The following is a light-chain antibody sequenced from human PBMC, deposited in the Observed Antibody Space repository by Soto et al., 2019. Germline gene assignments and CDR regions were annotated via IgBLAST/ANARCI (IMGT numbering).Light chain of an antibody. J-gene: IGKJ1*01. CDR3: QQYSIWRT. CDR1: QSIRSW. Sequence: DIQMTQSPSILSASVGDRVTITCRASQSIRSWLAWYQQKPGKAPKLLIYDAYSLESGVPSRFSGRRSGTEFTLTIAGLQPEDFAVYYCQQYSIWRTFGQGTKVDIK. V-gene: IGKV1-5*01. CDR2: DAY.